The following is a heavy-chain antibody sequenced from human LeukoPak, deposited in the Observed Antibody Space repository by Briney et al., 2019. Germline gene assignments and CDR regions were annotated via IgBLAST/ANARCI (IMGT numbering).Heavy chain of an antibody. CDR3: ARRSAVAYYDFWSGYYAFDI. J-gene: IGHJ3*02. CDR2: IYYSGST. V-gene: IGHV4-59*08. Sequence: SETLSLTCTVSGGSISSYYWSWIRQPPGKGLEWIGYIYYSGSTNYNPSLKSRVTISVDTSKNQFSLKLSSVTAADTAVYYCARRSAVAYYDFWSGYYAFDIWGQGTMVTVSS. CDR1: GGSISSYY. D-gene: IGHD3-3*01.